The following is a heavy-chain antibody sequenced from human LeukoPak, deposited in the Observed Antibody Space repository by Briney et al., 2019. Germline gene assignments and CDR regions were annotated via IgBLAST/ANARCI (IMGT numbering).Heavy chain of an antibody. V-gene: IGHV4-39*01. CDR2: FYYAGGGST. D-gene: IGHD3-10*01. CDR3: ARLSFQSGSSS. CDR1: GASISTSSYY. J-gene: IGHJ4*02. Sequence: SETLSLTCTVSGASISTSSYYWGWIRQPPGKGLEWIGSFYYAGGGSTYYNPSLKNRVTISVDTPRSQFSVKLSSVTAADTAVYYCARLSFQSGSSSWGQGTLVTVSS.